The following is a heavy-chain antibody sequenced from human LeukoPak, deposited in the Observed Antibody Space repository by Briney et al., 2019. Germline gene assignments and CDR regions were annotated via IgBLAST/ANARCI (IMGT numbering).Heavy chain of an antibody. CDR2: IRSKAYGGTT. D-gene: IGHD6-13*01. J-gene: IGHJ4*02. V-gene: IGHV3-49*04. CDR3: XXARYVAXAGHTFDY. Sequence: PGRSLRLSCTASGFTFGDYAMSWVRQAPGKGLEWVGFIRSKAYGGTTEYAASVKGRFTISRDDSKSIAYLQMNSLKTEDTAVXXXXXARYVAXAGHTFDYWGQGTLVTVSS. CDR1: GFTFGDYA.